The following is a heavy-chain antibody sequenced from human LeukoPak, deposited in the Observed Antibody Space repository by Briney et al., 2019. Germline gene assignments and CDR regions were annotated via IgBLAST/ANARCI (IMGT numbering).Heavy chain of an antibody. D-gene: IGHD6-19*01. CDR2: ISYDGSKK. V-gene: IGHV3-30*14. J-gene: IGHJ4*02. CDR3: AKLLGDSTGWYSEN. Sequence: GGSLRLSCAASGFSLSSYAIHWVRQAPGKGLEWVAIISYDGSKKYYADSVKGRFTISRDNSENTLYLQVSSLRGEDTAIYYCAKLLGDSTGWYSENWGQGILVTVSS. CDR1: GFSLSSYA.